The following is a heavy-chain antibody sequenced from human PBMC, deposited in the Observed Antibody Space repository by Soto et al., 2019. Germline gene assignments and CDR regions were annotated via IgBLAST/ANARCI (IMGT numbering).Heavy chain of an antibody. CDR1: GFSISSSW. CDR2: MNQDGSHV. V-gene: IGHV3-7*01. Sequence: GGSLRLSCVASGFSISSSWICWIRQNPGKGLEWVTNMNQDGSHVAYADAVKGRFTVSRDNAKNAVYLQMNSLTVEDTAVYFCARDFSYQRFDHWGQGALVTVSS. J-gene: IGHJ4*02. CDR3: ARDFSYQRFDH. D-gene: IGHD3-16*02.